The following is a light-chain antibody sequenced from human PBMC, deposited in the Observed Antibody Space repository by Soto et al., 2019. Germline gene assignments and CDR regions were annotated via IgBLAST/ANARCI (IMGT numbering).Light chain of an antibody. CDR3: SSYTSSSTLLYV. Sequence: QSVLTQPASVSGSPGQSITISCTGTSSDVGGYNYVSWYQQHPGKAPKLMIYDVSNRPSGVSNRFSGSKSGNTASLTISGLPAEDEADYDCSSYTSSSTLLYVFGTGTKLTVL. J-gene: IGLJ1*01. V-gene: IGLV2-14*01. CDR1: SSDVGGYNY. CDR2: DVS.